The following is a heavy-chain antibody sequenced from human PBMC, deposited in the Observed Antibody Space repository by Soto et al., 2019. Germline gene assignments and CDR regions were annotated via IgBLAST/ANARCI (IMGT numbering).Heavy chain of an antibody. D-gene: IGHD6-19*01. CDR1: GFTFSSYW. CDR3: ERDQLDSSCWPLDY. J-gene: IGHJ4*02. CDR2: IKQDGSEK. V-gene: IGHV3-7*03. Sequence: GSSLRLSCAASGFTFSSYWMSWVLQAPGKGLEWVANIKQDGSEKYYVDSVKGRFTISRDNAKNSLYLQMNSLRAEDTAVYYCERDQLDSSCWPLDYWGQGTLVTVSS.